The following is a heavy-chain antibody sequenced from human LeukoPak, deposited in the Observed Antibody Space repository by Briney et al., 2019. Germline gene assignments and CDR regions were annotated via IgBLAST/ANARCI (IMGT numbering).Heavy chain of an antibody. V-gene: IGHV1-46*01. CDR1: GYTFPSYF. J-gene: IGHJ4*02. CDR3: ARRTTWYADY. CDR2: INPTGGST. Sequence: ASVKVSCKASGYTFPSYFMHWVRQAPGQGLEWMGIINPTGGSTTYAQKFQGRVTMTRDTSTSTVYVELRSLRSDETAVYYCARRTTWYADYWGQGTLVTVSS. D-gene: IGHD2/OR15-2a*01.